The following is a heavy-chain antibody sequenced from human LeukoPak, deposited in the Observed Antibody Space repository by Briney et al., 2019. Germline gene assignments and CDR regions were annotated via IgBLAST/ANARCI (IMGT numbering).Heavy chain of an antibody. J-gene: IGHJ4*02. V-gene: IGHV1-46*01. D-gene: IGHD4-11*01. CDR1: GYTFTSYY. Sequence: ASVKVSCKASGYTFTSYYMHWVRQAPGQGLEWTGIINPSGGSTSYAQKFQGRVTMTRDTSTSTVYMELSSLRSEDTAVYYCAREQYSNYVDLWGQGTLVTVSS. CDR2: INPSGGST. CDR3: AREQYSNYVDL.